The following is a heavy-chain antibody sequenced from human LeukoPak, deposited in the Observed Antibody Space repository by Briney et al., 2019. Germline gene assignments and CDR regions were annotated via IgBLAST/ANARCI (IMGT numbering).Heavy chain of an antibody. V-gene: IGHV1-46*01. J-gene: IGHJ4*02. CDR3: ARGIWSTTLTAYYLDY. D-gene: IGHD2-21*02. CDR1: GYTFTSYY. Sequence: ASVKVSCKASGYTFTSYYMHWVRQAPGQGLEWMGIINPSGGSTSYAQKFQGRVIISRDTSASIAYMELSSLRSDDMAVYYCARGIWSTTLTAYYLDYWGQGTLVTVSS. CDR2: INPSGGST.